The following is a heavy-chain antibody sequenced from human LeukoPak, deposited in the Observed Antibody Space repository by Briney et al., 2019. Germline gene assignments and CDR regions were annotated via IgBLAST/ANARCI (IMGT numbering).Heavy chain of an antibody. CDR1: GGSISSYY. Sequence: PSETLSLTCTVSGGSISSYYWSWIRQPAGKGLEWIGRIYTSGSTNYNPSLKSRVTMSVDTSKNQFSLKLSSVTAADTAVYYCARDLYYDSSGEDAFDIWGQGTMVTVSS. CDR2: IYTSGST. V-gene: IGHV4-4*07. CDR3: ARDLYYDSSGEDAFDI. J-gene: IGHJ3*02. D-gene: IGHD3-22*01.